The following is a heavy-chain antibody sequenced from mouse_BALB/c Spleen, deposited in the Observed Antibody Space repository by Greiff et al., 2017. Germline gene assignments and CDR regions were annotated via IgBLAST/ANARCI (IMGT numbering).Heavy chain of an antibody. CDR3: ARDRGYYYAMDY. Sequence: EVKLVESGGGLVKPGGSLKLSCAASGFTFSSYGMSWVRQTPDKRLELVATINSNGGSTYYPDSVKGRFTISRDNAKNTLYLQMSSLKSEDTAMYYCARDRGYYYAMDYWGQGTSVTVSS. V-gene: IGHV5-6-3*01. J-gene: IGHJ4*01. CDR1: GFTFSSYG. CDR2: INSNGGST. D-gene: IGHD3-1*01.